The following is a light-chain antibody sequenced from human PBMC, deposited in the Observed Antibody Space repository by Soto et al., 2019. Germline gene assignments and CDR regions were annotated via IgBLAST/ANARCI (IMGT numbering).Light chain of an antibody. CDR3: SSYTSSSTLVV. V-gene: IGLV2-14*01. Sequence: QSALTQPASVSGSPGQSITISCTGTSSDVGGYNYVSWYQQHPGKAPKLMIYEVSNRPSGVSNLFSGSKSGNTASLTISGLQAEDEADYYCSSYTSSSTLVVFGGGTKVTVL. CDR2: EVS. J-gene: IGLJ2*01. CDR1: SSDVGGYNY.